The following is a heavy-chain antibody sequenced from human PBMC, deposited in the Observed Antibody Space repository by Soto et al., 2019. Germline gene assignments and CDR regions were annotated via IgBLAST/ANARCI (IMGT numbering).Heavy chain of an antibody. CDR3: ARDLGLGYCSGGSCSSI. V-gene: IGHV4-31*03. CDR1: GGSISSGGYY. D-gene: IGHD2-15*01. J-gene: IGHJ3*02. CDR2: IYYSGST. Sequence: QVQLQESGPGLVKPPQTLSLTCTVSGGSISSGGYYSRWIRQHPGKGLDWVGYIYYSGSTYDNPSLKSRVTISLDTSKNQFSLKLSSVTAADTAVYYCARDLGLGYCSGGSCSSIWGQATMVTVSS.